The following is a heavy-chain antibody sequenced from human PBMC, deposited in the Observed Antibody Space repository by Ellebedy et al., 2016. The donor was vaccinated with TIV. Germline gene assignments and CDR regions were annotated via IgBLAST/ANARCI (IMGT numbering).Heavy chain of an antibody. J-gene: IGHJ6*02. Sequence: ASVKVSCXASGYTFTSYYMHWVRQAPGQGLEWMGIINPSGGSTSYAQKFQGRVTMTRDTSTSTVYMELSSLRSEDTAVYYCARDLGYCSSTSCPTYYYYGMDVWGQGTTVTVSS. V-gene: IGHV1-46*01. CDR3: ARDLGYCSSTSCPTYYYYGMDV. D-gene: IGHD2-2*01. CDR1: GYTFTSYY. CDR2: INPSGGST.